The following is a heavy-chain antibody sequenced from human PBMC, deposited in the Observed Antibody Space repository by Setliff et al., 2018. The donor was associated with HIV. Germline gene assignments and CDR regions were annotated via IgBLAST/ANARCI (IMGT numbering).Heavy chain of an antibody. Sequence: PGGSLRLSCAASGFDFNNYWMSWVRQGPGKGPEWVANINRDESRKSYVDSVKGRFTISRDNAKNSLYLQMNSLRAEDTALYYCARAPGYYDSSGYYYGYYYYYMDVWGKGTTVTVSS. CDR1: GFDFNNYW. D-gene: IGHD3-22*01. CDR3: ARAPGYYDSSGYYYGYYYYYMDV. CDR2: INRDESRK. V-gene: IGHV3-7*03. J-gene: IGHJ6*03.